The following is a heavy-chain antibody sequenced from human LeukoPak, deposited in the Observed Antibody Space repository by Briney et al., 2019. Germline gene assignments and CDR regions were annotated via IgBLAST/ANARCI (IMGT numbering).Heavy chain of an antibody. D-gene: IGHD3-22*01. Sequence: SETLSLTCAVYGGSFSGYYWSWIRQPPGKGLEWIGEINHSGSTNYNPSLKSRVTISVDTSKNQFSLKLSSVTAADTAVYYCAREDNSQWXXPYWGQGTLVTVSS. CDR1: GGSFSGYY. CDR3: AREDNSQWXXPY. J-gene: IGHJ4*02. CDR2: INHSGST. V-gene: IGHV4-34*01.